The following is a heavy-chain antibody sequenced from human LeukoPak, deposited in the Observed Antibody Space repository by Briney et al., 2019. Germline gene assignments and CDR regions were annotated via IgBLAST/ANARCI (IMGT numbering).Heavy chain of an antibody. CDR3: ARDQGDTYEYSSSWSYNWFDP. D-gene: IGHD6-13*01. J-gene: IGHJ5*02. V-gene: IGHV1-46*01. CDR2: INPSGGST. Sequence: ASVKVSCKASGYTFTSYGISWVRQAPGQGLEWMGIINPSGGSTSYAQKFQGRVTMTRDTSTSTVYMELSSLRSEDTAVYYCARDQGDTYEYSSSWSYNWFDPWGQGTLVTVSS. CDR1: GYTFTSYG.